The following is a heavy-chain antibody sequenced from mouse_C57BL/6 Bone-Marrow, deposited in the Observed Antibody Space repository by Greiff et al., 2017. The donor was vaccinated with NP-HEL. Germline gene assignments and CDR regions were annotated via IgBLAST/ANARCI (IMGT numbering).Heavy chain of an antibody. J-gene: IGHJ1*03. CDR3: ARGDYDYDDWYFDV. CDR1: GYTFTSYW. D-gene: IGHD2-4*01. V-gene: IGHV1-55*01. CDR2: IYPGSGST. Sequence: LVESGAELVKPGASVKMSCKASGYTFTSYWITWVKQRPGQGLEWIGDIYPGSGSTNYNEKFKSKATLTVDTSSSTAYMQLSSLTSEDSAVYYCARGDYDYDDWYFDVWGTGTTVTVSS.